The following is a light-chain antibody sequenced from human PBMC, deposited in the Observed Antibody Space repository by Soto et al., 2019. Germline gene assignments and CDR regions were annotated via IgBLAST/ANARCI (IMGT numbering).Light chain of an antibody. CDR2: EGN. CDR1: SSDVGSYNL. V-gene: IGLV2-23*01. CDR3: CSYARATTYVL. Sequence: QSVLTQPASVSGSLGQSITISCTGTSSDVGSYNLVSWYQQHPGKVPKLILYEGNKRPSGVSNRFSGSKSGNTASLTISGLQPEEEADYQCCSYARATTYVLLGRGTKVTV. J-gene: IGLJ2*01.